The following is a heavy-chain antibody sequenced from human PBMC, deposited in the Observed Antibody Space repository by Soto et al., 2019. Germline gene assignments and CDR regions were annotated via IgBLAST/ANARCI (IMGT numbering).Heavy chain of an antibody. Sequence: QVQLVQSGAEVKKPGSSVKVSCKASGGTFSRYTFTWVRQAPGQGLEWMGRIIPIVDIPNYAQKFQGRVTITADNSTRTAYMELNRLTSEDTAVYYCASHFTGVLVLGTSPPGGDNFGWDVWGQGTTVSVS. V-gene: IGHV1-69*02. CDR3: ASHFTGVLVLGTSPPGGDNFGWDV. CDR1: GGTFSRYT. J-gene: IGHJ6*02. CDR2: IIPIVDIP. D-gene: IGHD2-8*02.